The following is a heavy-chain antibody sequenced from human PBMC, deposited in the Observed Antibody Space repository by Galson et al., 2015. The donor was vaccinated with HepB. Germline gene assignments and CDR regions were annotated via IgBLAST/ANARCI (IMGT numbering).Heavy chain of an antibody. D-gene: IGHD3-16*01. CDR2: ISPDGNKT. V-gene: IGHV3-30*09. Sequence: SLRLSCAASGFTFSTYTMNWVRQAPGKGLEWVALISPDGNKTVYADSVKGRLALSRDNSKNTVNLHMNSLRIEDTALFYCAAVGGVAFSPLDHWGQGTLVIVAS. CDR1: GFTFSTYT. J-gene: IGHJ4*02. CDR3: AAVGGVAFSPLDH.